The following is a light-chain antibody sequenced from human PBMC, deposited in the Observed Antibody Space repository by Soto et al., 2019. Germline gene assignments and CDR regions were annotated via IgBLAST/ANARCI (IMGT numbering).Light chain of an antibody. CDR3: MQAIQTPSMP. V-gene: IGKV2-28*01. CDR1: QSLLHSNGYNY. J-gene: IGKJ1*01. CDR2: LGS. Sequence: DIVMTQSPLSLPVTPGEPASISCRSSQSLLHSNGYNYLDWYLQKPGQSPQLLIYLGSNRASGVPDRFSGSGSGTDFTLKISRVEAEDVGVYYCMQAIQTPSMPFGQGTKVDIK.